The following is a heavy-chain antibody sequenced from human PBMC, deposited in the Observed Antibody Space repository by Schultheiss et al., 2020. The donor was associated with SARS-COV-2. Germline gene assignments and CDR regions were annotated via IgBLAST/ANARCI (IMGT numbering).Heavy chain of an antibody. D-gene: IGHD2-2*01. Sequence: GGSLRLSCAASGFTFSSYGMHWVRQAPGKGLEWVAVISYDGSNKYYADSVKGRFSISRDNSKNTLYLQMSSLRVEDTAVYFCASYGYCSSTTCYPSHWGQGTPVTVSS. CDR3: ASYGYCSSTTCYPSH. J-gene: IGHJ4*02. V-gene: IGHV3-30*03. CDR2: ISYDGSNK. CDR1: GFTFSSYG.